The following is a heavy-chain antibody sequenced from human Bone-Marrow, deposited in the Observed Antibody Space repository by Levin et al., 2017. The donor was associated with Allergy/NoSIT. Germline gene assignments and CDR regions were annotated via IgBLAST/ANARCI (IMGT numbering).Heavy chain of an antibody. CDR3: AREIGAREGSNY. Sequence: SETLSLTCAVSGGSISSSGYYWGWIRQSPGKGLEWIGSIYDSGNTHYNPSLKSRVTISVDTSKNQFSLKLSSVTAADTSVYYCAREIGAREGSNYWGQGTLVTVSS. CDR2: IYDSGNT. D-gene: IGHD6-6*01. J-gene: IGHJ4*02. V-gene: IGHV4-39*02. CDR1: GGSISSSGYY.